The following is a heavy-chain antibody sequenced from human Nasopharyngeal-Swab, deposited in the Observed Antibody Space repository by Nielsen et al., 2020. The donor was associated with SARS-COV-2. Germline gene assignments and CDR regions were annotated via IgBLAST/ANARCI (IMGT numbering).Heavy chain of an antibody. D-gene: IGHD3-22*01. V-gene: IGHV4-59*08. Sequence: SETLSLTRTVSGGSIRGYYWSWIRQTPGKGLEYIGYVYRTGSTNYNPSLKSRVTISIATSENQFSLTLSSVTAADTAVYYCARHYYYDSSGYYDFFDNWGQGTLVTVSS. CDR2: VYRTGST. CDR1: GGSIRGYY. CDR3: ARHYYYDSSGYYDFFDN. J-gene: IGHJ4*02.